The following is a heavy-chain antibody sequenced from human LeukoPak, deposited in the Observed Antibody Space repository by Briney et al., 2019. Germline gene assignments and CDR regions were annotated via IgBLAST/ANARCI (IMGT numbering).Heavy chain of an antibody. CDR2: ISWNSGSI. Sequence: PGRSLRLSCAASGFTFDDYAMHWVRQAPGKGLEWVSGISWNSGSIGYADSVKGRFTISRDNAKNSLYLQMNSLRAEDTAVYYCARDLCSSTSCYTVDYYYYGMDVWGQGTTVTVSS. CDR3: ARDLCSSTSCYTVDYYYYGMDV. D-gene: IGHD2-2*02. CDR1: GFTFDDYA. J-gene: IGHJ6*02. V-gene: IGHV3-9*01.